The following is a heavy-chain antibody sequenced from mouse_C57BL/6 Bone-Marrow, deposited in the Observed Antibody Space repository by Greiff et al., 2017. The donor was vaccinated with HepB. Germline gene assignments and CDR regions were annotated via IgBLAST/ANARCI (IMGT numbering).Heavy chain of an antibody. D-gene: IGHD2-4*01. Sequence: QVQLKESGAELVKPGASVKMSCKASGYTFTTYPIEWMKQNHGKSLEWIGNFHPYNDDTKYNEKFKGKATLTVEKSSSTVYLELSRLTSDDSAVYYCAKRGDYDKGDGFAYWGQGTLVTVSA. J-gene: IGHJ3*01. CDR2: FHPYNDDT. CDR3: AKRGDYDKGDGFAY. V-gene: IGHV1-47*01. CDR1: GYTFTTYP.